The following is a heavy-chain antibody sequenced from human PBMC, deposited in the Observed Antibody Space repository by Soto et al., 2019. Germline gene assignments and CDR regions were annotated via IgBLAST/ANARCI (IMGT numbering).Heavy chain of an antibody. D-gene: IGHD3-10*01. V-gene: IGHV3-33*01. CDR1: EFTFSNYG. CDR2: ILNDGSNR. J-gene: IGHJ6*02. Sequence: QVQLVESGGGVVQPGRSLRLSCAASEFTFSNYGMHWVRQAPGKGLEWVAVILNDGSNRYHADSVKDRFTISRDNSKNTLDLQMNSLRADDTAGYYCARDDEYSGNGMDVWGQGTRVTVS. CDR3: ARDDEYSGNGMDV.